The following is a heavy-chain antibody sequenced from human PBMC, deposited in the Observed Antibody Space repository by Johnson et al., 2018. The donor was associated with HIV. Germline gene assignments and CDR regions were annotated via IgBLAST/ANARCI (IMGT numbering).Heavy chain of an antibody. Sequence: MLLVESGGGVVRPGESLRLSCAASGFIFDDFGMNWVRHAPGKGLEWVSDVNWNGARTGYADSVKGRFTISRDNAKNSLYLQMNSLRADDTAVYYCARDPSRSPGAFDIWGQGTMVTVSS. CDR2: VNWNGART. V-gene: IGHV3-20*04. CDR1: GFIFDDFG. CDR3: ARDPSRSPGAFDI. J-gene: IGHJ3*02.